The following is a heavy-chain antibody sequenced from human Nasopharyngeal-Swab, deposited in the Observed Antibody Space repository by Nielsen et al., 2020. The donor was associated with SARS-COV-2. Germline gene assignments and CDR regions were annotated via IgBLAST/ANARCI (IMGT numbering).Heavy chain of an antibody. Sequence: WIRQPPGKGLEWIGYIYYSGSTIYNPSLKSRVTISVDTSKNQFSLKLSSVTAADTAVYYCARDQRSGWFDAFDIWGQGTMVTVSS. J-gene: IGHJ3*02. CDR2: IYYSGST. CDR3: ARDQRSGWFDAFDI. D-gene: IGHD6-19*01. V-gene: IGHV4-59*01.